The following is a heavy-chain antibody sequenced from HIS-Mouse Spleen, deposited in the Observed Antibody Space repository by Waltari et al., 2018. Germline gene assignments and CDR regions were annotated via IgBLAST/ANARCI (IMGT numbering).Heavy chain of an antibody. CDR3: ARGVGDIVVVPAATDAFDI. D-gene: IGHD2-2*01. CDR1: GGSFSGYY. V-gene: IGHV4-34*01. CDR2: INHSGST. J-gene: IGHJ3*02. Sequence: QVQLQQWGAGLLKPSETLSLTCAVYGGSFSGYYWSWILQPPGTGLEWIGEINHSGSTNYNPSLKSRVTISVDTSKNQFSLKLSSVTAADTAVYYCARGVGDIVVVPAATDAFDIWGQGTMVTVSS.